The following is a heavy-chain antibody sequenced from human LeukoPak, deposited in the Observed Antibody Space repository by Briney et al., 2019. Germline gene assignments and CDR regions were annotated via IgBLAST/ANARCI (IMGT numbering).Heavy chain of an antibody. D-gene: IGHD6-6*01. J-gene: IGHJ3*02. CDR1: GGSISSYY. CDR2: IYYSGST. CDR3: ARDMGSSDDAFDI. V-gene: IGHV4-59*01. Sequence: SETLSLTCTVSGGSISSYYWSWIRQPPGKGLEWIGYIYYSGSTNYNPSLKSRVTISVDTSKNQFSLKLSSVTAADTAVYCCARDMGSSDDAFDIWGQGTMVTVSS.